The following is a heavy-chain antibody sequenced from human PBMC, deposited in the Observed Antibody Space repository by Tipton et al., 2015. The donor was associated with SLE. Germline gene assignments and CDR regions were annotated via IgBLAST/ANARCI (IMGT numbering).Heavy chain of an antibody. Sequence: VQLVQSGAELKKPGKSLKISCKGSGYRFSDYWIGWVRQMPGKGLEWMGIIYPGDSDTRYSPSFQGQVTISADKSISTAYLQWSSLKASDTAMYHCARRSSSGWSFPGDWGQGTLVTVSS. D-gene: IGHD6-19*01. CDR2: IYPGDSDT. J-gene: IGHJ4*02. CDR1: GYRFSDYW. V-gene: IGHV5-51*03. CDR3: ARRSSSGWSFPGD.